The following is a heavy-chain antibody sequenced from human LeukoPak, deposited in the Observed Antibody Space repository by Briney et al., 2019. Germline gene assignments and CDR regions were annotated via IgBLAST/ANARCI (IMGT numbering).Heavy chain of an antibody. V-gene: IGHV4-39*07. CDR3: ARSQYSSGHFDY. D-gene: IGHD6-19*01. CDR2: IYYSGST. Sequence: SETLSLTCTVSGGSISSSSYYWGWIRQPPGKGLEWIGSIYYSGSTYYNPSLKSRVTISVDTSKNQFSLKLSSVTAADTAVYYCARSQYSSGHFDYWGQGILVTVSS. J-gene: IGHJ4*02. CDR1: GGSISSSSYY.